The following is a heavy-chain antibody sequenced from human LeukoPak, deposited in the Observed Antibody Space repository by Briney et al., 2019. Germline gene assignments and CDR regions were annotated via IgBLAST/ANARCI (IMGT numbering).Heavy chain of an antibody. V-gene: IGHV3-30*18. CDR2: ISYDGRDK. CDR3: AKARTYSGSPPSAY. CDR1: GFTFSSYG. Sequence: GGSLRLSCAASGFTFSSYGIHWVRQAPGKGLEWVAVISYDGRDKLYADSVEGRFTLFRDNYKNTLYLQMNRLRAEDPAVYYWAKARTYSGSPPSAYWGQGTLVTVSS. D-gene: IGHD1-26*01. J-gene: IGHJ4*02.